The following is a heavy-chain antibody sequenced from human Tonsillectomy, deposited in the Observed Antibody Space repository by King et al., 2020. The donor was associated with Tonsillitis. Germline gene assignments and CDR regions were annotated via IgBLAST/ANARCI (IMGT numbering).Heavy chain of an antibody. D-gene: IGHD6-19*01. CDR2: ISPYNGNT. Sequence: VQLVESGAEVKKPGASVKVSCKASGYIFTSYGLSWVRQAPGQGLEWMGWISPYNGNTNYIQKFQGRVTMTIDTSTSTAYMELRSLRSDDTAVYFCARRMTAVAVEGDAFDIWGQGTMVTVSS. V-gene: IGHV1-18*04. CDR3: ARRMTAVAVEGDAFDI. J-gene: IGHJ3*02. CDR1: GYIFTSYG.